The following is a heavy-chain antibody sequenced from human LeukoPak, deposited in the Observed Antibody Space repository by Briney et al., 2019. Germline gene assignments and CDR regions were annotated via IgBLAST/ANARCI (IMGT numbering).Heavy chain of an antibody. CDR2: INTNTGNP. D-gene: IGHD1-26*01. CDR1: GYTFTSYG. Sequence: ASVKVSCKASGYTFTSYGISWVRQAPGQGLEWMGWINTNTGNPTYAQGFTGRFVFSLDTSVSTAYLQISSLKAEDTAVYYCARVGISGSYNYWGQGTLVTVSS. J-gene: IGHJ4*02. CDR3: ARVGISGSYNY. V-gene: IGHV7-4-1*02.